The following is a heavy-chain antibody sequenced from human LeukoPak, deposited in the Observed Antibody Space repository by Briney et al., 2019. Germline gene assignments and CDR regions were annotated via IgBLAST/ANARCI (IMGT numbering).Heavy chain of an antibody. CDR1: GYSINNGYY. V-gene: IGHV4-38-2*02. CDR3: ASPSDPKLNYGSGRSPDYYYYYYMDV. CDR2: ISHSART. Sequence: SETLSLTCTVSGYSINNGYYWGWIRQPPGKGLEWIGSISHSARTFYNPSVKTRVTISLDTSKNQFSLKLSSVTAADTAVYYCASPSDPKLNYGSGRSPDYYYYYYMDVWGKGTTVTVSS. J-gene: IGHJ6*03. D-gene: IGHD3-10*01.